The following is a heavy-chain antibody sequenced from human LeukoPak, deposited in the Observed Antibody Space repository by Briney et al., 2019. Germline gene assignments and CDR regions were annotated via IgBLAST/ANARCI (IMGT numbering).Heavy chain of an antibody. CDR2: ISDYNGNT. CDR3: ARTPSGGGYNGY. V-gene: IGHV1-18*01. CDR1: RYTFTSYG. Sequence: VASVKVSCKASRYTFTSYGISWVQQAPGQGLEGMGWISDYNGNTNYAQKLQGRVTMTTDTSTSTAYMALRRLRSDDTAVYYCARTPSGGGYNGYWGQGTLVTVSS. D-gene: IGHD5-24*01. J-gene: IGHJ4*02.